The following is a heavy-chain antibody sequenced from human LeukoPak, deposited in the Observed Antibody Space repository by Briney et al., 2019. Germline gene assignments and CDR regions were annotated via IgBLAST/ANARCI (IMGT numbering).Heavy chain of an antibody. V-gene: IGHV3-21*01. Sequence: GGSLRLSCAVSGFTLSNYSMTWVRQTPGKGLEWVSSISCSNGFMFYTDSVKGRFTISRDNAQNSLYLQMNSLRVEDTALYYCARDHVQRDGNNFDFWGQGTLVTVSS. CDR3: ARDHVQRDGNNFDF. CDR2: ISCSNGFM. J-gene: IGHJ4*02. D-gene: IGHD5-24*01. CDR1: GFTLSNYS.